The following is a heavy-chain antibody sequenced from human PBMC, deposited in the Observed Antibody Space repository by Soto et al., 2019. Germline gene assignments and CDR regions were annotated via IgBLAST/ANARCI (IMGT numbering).Heavy chain of an antibody. Sequence: SETMSLTCAVSGASISSGDFHWSWIRQRPGEGLECIGYIDFRGRTYYNPPLSSRLSISVDTSQNHFSLRLNSMTAADTALYYSTTDSPPPPYFAYYGMDVWGQGTTVTVSS. CDR2: IDFRGRT. V-gene: IGHV4-31*11. D-gene: IGHD3-10*01. CDR1: GASISSGDFH. CDR3: TTDSPPPPYFAYYGMDV. J-gene: IGHJ6*02.